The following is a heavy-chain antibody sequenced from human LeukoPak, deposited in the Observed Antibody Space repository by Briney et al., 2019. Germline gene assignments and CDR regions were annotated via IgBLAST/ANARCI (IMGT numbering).Heavy chain of an antibody. V-gene: IGHV1-69*13. CDR3: ARGGMATNYPLGY. J-gene: IGHJ4*02. Sequence: ASVKVSCKASGGTFSSYAISWVRQAPGQGLEWMGGIIPIFGTANYAQKFQGRVTITAGESTSTAYMELSSLRSEDTAVYYCARGGMATNYPLGYWGQGTLVTVSS. CDR2: IIPIFGTA. CDR1: GGTFSSYA. D-gene: IGHD5-24*01.